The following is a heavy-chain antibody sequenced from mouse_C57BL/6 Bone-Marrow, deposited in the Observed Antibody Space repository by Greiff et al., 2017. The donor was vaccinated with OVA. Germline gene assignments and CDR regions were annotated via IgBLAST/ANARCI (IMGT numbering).Heavy chain of an antibody. CDR1: GYTFTNYW. CDR2: IYPGGGST. J-gene: IGHJ4*01. V-gene: IGHV1-63*01. D-gene: IGHD2-3*01. Sequence: VQLQQSGAELVRPGTSVKMSCKASGYTFTNYWIGWAKQRPGHGLEWIGDIYPGGGSTNYNEKFKGKATLTADKSSSTAYMQFSSLTTEDSAIYYCARRDGYAMDYWGQGTSVTVSS. CDR3: ARRDGYAMDY.